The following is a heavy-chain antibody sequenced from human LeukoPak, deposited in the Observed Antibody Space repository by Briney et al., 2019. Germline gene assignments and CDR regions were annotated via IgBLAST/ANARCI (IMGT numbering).Heavy chain of an antibody. D-gene: IGHD3-10*01. V-gene: IGHV3-43*02. Sequence: PGGSLRLSCAATGFTFDDYAMHWVRQAPGKGLEWVSLISGDGGSTYYADSVKGRFTISRDNSKNSLYLQMNSLRTEDTALYYCAKDTTMVRGVRAAYNFDYWGQGTLVTVSS. CDR3: AKDTTMVRGVRAAYNFDY. J-gene: IGHJ4*02. CDR2: ISGDGGST. CDR1: GFTFDDYA.